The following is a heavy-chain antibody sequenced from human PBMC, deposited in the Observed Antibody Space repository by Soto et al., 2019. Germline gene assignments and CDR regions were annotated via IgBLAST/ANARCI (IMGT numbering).Heavy chain of an antibody. CDR3: ATSVLATAGTPVDNNYGMDV. Sequence: GGSLRLSCAASGFTFSSYGMHWVRQAPGKGLEWVAVISYDGSNKYYADSVKGRFTISRDNSENTLYLQMNSLRAEDTAVYYGATSVLATAGTPVDNNYGMDVWGRGTTVTVSS. V-gene: IGHV3-30*03. D-gene: IGHD5-12*01. CDR2: ISYDGSNK. J-gene: IGHJ6*02. CDR1: GFTFSSYG.